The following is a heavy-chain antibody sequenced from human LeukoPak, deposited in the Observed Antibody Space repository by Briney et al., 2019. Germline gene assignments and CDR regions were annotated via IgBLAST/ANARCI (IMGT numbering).Heavy chain of an antibody. V-gene: IGHV1-2*02. CDR2: INPNSGGT. Sequence: ASAKVSCKASGYTFTGYYMHWVRQAPGQGLEWMGWINPNSGGTNYAQKFQGRVTMTRDTSISTAYMELSRLRSDDTAVYYCARSQSITMVRGANYWGQGTLVTVSS. CDR1: GYTFTGYY. CDR3: ARSQSITMVRGANY. J-gene: IGHJ4*02. D-gene: IGHD3-10*01.